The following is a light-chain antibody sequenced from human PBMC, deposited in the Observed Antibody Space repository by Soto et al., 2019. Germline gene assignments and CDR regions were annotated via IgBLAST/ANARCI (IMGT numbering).Light chain of an antibody. CDR3: AAWDDSLSGPV. J-gene: IGLJ3*02. V-gene: IGLV1-47*01. Sequence: QSALTQPPSASGTPGQRVTISCSGSSSNIGSNYVYWYQQLPGTAPKLLIYRNNQRPSGVPDRFSGSKSGTSASLAISGLRSEDEADYYCAAWDDSLSGPVFGGGTKVTAL. CDR1: SSNIGSNY. CDR2: RNN.